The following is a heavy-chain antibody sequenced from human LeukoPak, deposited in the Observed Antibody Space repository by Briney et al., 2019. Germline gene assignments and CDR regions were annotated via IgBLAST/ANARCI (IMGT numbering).Heavy chain of an antibody. V-gene: IGHV4-61*02. J-gene: IGHJ4*02. CDR2: IYRSGST. Sequence: SETLSLTCTVSGGSISSGLYFWSWIRQPAGKGLEWIGRIYRSGSTNYNPSLKSRVTISVDTSKNQFSLKLSSVTAADTAVYFCARETAAAGIFFDYWGQGTLVTVSS. CDR3: ARETAAAGIFFDY. CDR1: GGSISSGLYF. D-gene: IGHD6-13*01.